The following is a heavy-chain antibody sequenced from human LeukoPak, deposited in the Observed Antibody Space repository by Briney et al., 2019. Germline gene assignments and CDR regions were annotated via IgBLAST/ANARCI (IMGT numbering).Heavy chain of an antibody. Sequence: PSGTLSLTGTVSGGAIRSYYWSWIRQHPGKGLEWIGYIYYSGGTKYNPSLMSRVTISVDRAQNQFSLSLSSVTAADTAVYYCARDGLYDSSGYYMDSWGQGTLVIVSS. J-gene: IGHJ4*02. CDR3: ARDGLYDSSGYYMDS. CDR2: IYYSGGT. CDR1: GGAIRSYY. D-gene: IGHD3-22*01. V-gene: IGHV4-59*01.